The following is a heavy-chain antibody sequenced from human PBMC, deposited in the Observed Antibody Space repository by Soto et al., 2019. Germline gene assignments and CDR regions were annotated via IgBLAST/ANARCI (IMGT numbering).Heavy chain of an antibody. CDR2: IYPGDSDT. V-gene: IGHV5-51*01. Sequence: GESLKISCKGSGYSFTSYWIGWVRQMPGKGLEWMGIIYPGDSDTRYSPSFQGQVTISADKSISTAYLQWSSLKASDTAMYYCARGTEDIVLVPAAMRPYYYYYGMDVWGQGTTVTVSS. CDR3: ARGTEDIVLVPAAMRPYYYYYGMDV. CDR1: GYSFTSYW. D-gene: IGHD2-2*01. J-gene: IGHJ6*02.